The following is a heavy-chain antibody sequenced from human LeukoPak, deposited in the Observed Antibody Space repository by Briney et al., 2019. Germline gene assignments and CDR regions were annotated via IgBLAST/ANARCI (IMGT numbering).Heavy chain of an antibody. D-gene: IGHD2-2*01. J-gene: IGHJ5*02. Sequence: GASVKVSCKASGYTFTSYGISWVRQAPGQGLEWMGWISAYNGNTNYAQKLQGGVTMTTDTSTSTAYMELRSLRSDDTAVYYCARVFVLPLLGYCSSTSCPGAWFDPWGQGTLVTVSS. CDR2: ISAYNGNT. V-gene: IGHV1-18*01. CDR3: ARVFVLPLLGYCSSTSCPGAWFDP. CDR1: GYTFTSYG.